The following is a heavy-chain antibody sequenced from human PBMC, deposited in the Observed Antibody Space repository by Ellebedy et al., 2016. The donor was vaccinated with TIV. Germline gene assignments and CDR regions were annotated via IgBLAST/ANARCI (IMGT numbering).Heavy chain of an antibody. Sequence: SQTLSLTCAVYGGSFSGYFWNWVRQPPGKGLEWIGETLPAGTTNYNPSLTSRVTITLHPSKNQFSLQLTSVTAADTAVYYCARAPLVSVADSGLGYTWFDTWGQGILVTVSS. CDR3: ARAPLVSVADSGLGYTWFDT. V-gene: IGHV4-34*12. J-gene: IGHJ5*02. CDR2: TLPAGTT. CDR1: GGSFSGYF. D-gene: IGHD6-19*01.